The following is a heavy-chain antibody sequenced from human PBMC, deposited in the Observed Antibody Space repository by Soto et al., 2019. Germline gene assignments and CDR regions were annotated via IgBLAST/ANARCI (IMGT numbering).Heavy chain of an antibody. CDR3: ASRLEMATDGDAFDI. CDR2: IYHNGST. Sequence: SETLSLTCAVSGGSISSGGYSWSRIRQPPGKGLEWIGYIYHNGSTYYNPSLKSRVTISVDRSKNQFSLKLSSVTAADTAVYYCASRLEMATDGDAFDIWGQGTMVTVSS. D-gene: IGHD5-12*01. CDR1: GGSISSGGYS. V-gene: IGHV4-30-2*01. J-gene: IGHJ3*02.